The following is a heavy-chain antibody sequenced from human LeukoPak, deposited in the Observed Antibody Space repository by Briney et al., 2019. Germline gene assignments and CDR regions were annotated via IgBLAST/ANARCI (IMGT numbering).Heavy chain of an antibody. CDR3: ATNWSDFDY. CDR1: SGSITFSSYY. V-gene: IGHV4-39*07. CDR2: IYYSGIT. Sequence: SETLSLTCTVSSGSITFSSYYWGWVRQPPGKGLEWIGSIYYSGITYYNPSLKSRVTISVDTSKNQISLKLISVTAADTAVYYCATNWSDFDYWGPGTLVTVSS. J-gene: IGHJ4*02. D-gene: IGHD1-1*01.